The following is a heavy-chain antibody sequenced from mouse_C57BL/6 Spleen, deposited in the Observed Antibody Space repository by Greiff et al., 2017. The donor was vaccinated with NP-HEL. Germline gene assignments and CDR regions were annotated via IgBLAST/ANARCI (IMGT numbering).Heavy chain of an antibody. Sequence: EVKLMESGGGLVQPGGSLKLSCAASGFTFSDYGMAWVRQAPRQGPEWVAFISNLAYSIYYADTVTGRFTISRENAKNTLYLEMSSLRSEDTAMYYCARHGDGMDYWGQGTSVTVSS. CDR1: GFTFSDYG. CDR3: ARHGDGMDY. J-gene: IGHJ4*01. D-gene: IGHD3-3*01. CDR2: ISNLAYSI. V-gene: IGHV5-15*01.